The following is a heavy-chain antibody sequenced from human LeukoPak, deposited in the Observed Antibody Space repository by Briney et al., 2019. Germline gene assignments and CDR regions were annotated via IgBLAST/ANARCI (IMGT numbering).Heavy chain of an antibody. CDR2: FDPEDGET. CDR1: GYTLTELS. CDR3: ATEGPYCSGGSCYPFDY. J-gene: IGHJ4*02. D-gene: IGHD2-15*01. Sequence: ASVKVSCKVSGYTLTELSMHWVRQAPGKGLEWMGGFDPEDGETIYAQKFQGRVTMTEDTSTDTAYMELSSLRSEDTAVYYCATEGPYCSGGSCYPFDYWGREPWSPSPQ. V-gene: IGHV1-24*01.